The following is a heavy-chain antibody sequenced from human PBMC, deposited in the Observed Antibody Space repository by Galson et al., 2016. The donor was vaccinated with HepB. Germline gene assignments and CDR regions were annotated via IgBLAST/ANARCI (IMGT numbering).Heavy chain of an antibody. D-gene: IGHD2-2*01. J-gene: IGHJ6*02. CDR3: ARDRGIPEHVGVVPAGMPFYYYGMDV. CDR1: GYTFTDYY. CDR2: INPTSGGT. Sequence: SVKVSCKASGYTFTDYYIHWVRQAPGQGLEWMGWINPTSGGTNSALKFQGWVTMTRDTSISAAYMEMSGLKSDDTAVYFCARDRGIPEHVGVVPAGMPFYYYGMDVWGQGTLVTVSS. V-gene: IGHV1-2*04.